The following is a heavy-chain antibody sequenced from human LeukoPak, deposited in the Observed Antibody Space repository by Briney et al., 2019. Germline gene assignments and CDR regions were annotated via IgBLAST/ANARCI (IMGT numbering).Heavy chain of an antibody. CDR2: INSDGSWT. CDR3: ARGGWYYFEY. J-gene: IGHJ4*02. D-gene: IGHD6-19*01. Sequence: GGSLRLSCAASGNYWMHWVRQAPGKGLVWVSHINSDGSWTSYADSVKGRFTISKDNAKNTVYLQMNSLRAEGTAVYYCARGGWYYFEYWGQGTPVTVSS. V-gene: IGHV3-74*01. CDR1: GNYW.